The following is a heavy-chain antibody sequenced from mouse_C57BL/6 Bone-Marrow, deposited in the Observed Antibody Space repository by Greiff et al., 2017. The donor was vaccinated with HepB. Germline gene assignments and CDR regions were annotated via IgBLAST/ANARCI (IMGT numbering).Heavy chain of an antibody. V-gene: IGHV1-76*01. CDR2: IYPGSGNT. J-gene: IGHJ2*01. CDR1: GYTFTDYY. CDR3: AGYYGNYAGY. D-gene: IGHD2-1*01. Sequence: QVQLKQSGAELVRPGASVKLSCKASGYTFTDYYINWVKQRPGQGLEWIARIYPGSGNTYYNEKFKGKATLTAEKSSSTAYMQLSSLTSEDSAVYFCAGYYGNYAGYWGQGTTLTVSS.